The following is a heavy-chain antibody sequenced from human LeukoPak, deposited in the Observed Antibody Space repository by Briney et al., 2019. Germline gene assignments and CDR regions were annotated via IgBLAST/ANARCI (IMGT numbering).Heavy chain of an antibody. D-gene: IGHD6-13*01. CDR3: ARGVSSCYYYYMGV. CDR1: GFTFDSYE. V-gene: IGHV3-48*03. Sequence: GGSLRLSCAASGFTFDSYEMHWVRQAPGKGLEWLSYISDSGTTTDYADSVKGRFTISRDNAKNSLYLQMNSLRAEDTALYHCARGVSSCYYYYMGVWGKGTTVTVSS. J-gene: IGHJ6*03. CDR2: ISDSGTTT.